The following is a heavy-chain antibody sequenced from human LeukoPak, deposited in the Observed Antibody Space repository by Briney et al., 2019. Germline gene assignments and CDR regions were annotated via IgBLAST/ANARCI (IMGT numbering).Heavy chain of an antibody. CDR1: GGSFSGYY. CDR3: AKTMGSSWLFDY. V-gene: IGHV3-23*01. D-gene: IGHD6-6*01. J-gene: IGHJ4*02. CDR2: ISGGGGST. Sequence: ETLSLTCAVYGGSFSGYYWSWIRQPPGKGLEWVATISGGGGSTYYADSVKGRFTISRDNSKNTLYLQMNSLRAEDTAVYYCAKTMGSSWLFDYWGQGTLVTVSS.